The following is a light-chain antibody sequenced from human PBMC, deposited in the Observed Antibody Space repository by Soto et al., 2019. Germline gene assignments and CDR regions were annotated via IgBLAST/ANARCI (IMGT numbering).Light chain of an antibody. V-gene: IGKV1-5*03. CDR3: QQYNSLWT. Sequence: DIQMTQSPSTLSASVGDRVTITCRASQSISSWLAWYQQKPGKAPKLLIYKASSLESGRPSRFSGSGSGTEFTLTISRLQPDDFATYCCQQYNSLWTFGQGTKVEIK. CDR2: KAS. CDR1: QSISSW. J-gene: IGKJ1*01.